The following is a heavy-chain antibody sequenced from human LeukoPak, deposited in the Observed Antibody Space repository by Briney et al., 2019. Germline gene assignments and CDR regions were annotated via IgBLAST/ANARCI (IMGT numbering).Heavy chain of an antibody. CDR2: ISSCGSNI. J-gene: IGHJ4*02. Sequence: PGGSLRLSCTASGFTFSSYEMNWVRQAPGKGLEWIAYISSCGSNIYYADSVKGRVTISRDNAKNSLYIQLKSLRAEDTAVYYCARRAGAYSHPYDYWGQGTLVTVSS. CDR1: GFTFSSYE. V-gene: IGHV3-48*03. CDR3: ARRAGAYSHPYDY. D-gene: IGHD4/OR15-4a*01.